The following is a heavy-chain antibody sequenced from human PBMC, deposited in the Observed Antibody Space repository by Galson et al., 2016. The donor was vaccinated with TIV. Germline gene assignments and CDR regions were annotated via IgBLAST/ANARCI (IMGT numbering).Heavy chain of an antibody. J-gene: IGHJ2*01. Sequence: TVSGASISSYYWSWFRQPAGKGLEWIGRIDTAGGTNYNPSLKSRVTVSVDTSKNQFSLKLSSVTSADTAVYYCARVDTKDVTTTWYFDLWGRGTLVTVSS. CDR1: GASISSYY. CDR3: ARVDTKDVTTTWYFDL. V-gene: IGHV4-4*07. CDR2: IDTAGGT. D-gene: IGHD4-17*01.